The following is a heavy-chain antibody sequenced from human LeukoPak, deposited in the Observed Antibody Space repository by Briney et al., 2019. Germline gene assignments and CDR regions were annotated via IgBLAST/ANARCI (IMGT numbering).Heavy chain of an antibody. J-gene: IGHJ4*02. V-gene: IGHV1-2*04. CDR3: ARGLYGHDRSGYFSR. Sequence: ASVKVSCKASGYIFTGYYMHWVRQAPEQGLEWMGWIDPNTGGTKYAQKFQGWVTMTRDTSISTAYMDLSRLKSDDTAVYYCARGLYGHDRSGYFSRWGQGTLVTVSS. CDR2: IDPNTGGT. D-gene: IGHD3-22*01. CDR1: GYIFTGYY.